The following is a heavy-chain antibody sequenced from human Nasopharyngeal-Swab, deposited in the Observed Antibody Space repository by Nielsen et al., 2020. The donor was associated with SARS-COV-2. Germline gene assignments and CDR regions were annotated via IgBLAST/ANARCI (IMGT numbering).Heavy chain of an antibody. D-gene: IGHD5-24*01. CDR1: GGSISNYY. CDR3: ARDRQLYYFDY. CDR2: IYYSGDT. V-gene: IGHV4-59*01. J-gene: IGHJ4*02. Sequence: SETLSLTCTVSGGSISNYYVNWIRQTPGKGLEWIGHIYYSGDTNYNPSLKSRVTISVDTSNSQFSLRLSSVTAADTAIYYCARDRQLYYFDYWGQGTLVTVSS.